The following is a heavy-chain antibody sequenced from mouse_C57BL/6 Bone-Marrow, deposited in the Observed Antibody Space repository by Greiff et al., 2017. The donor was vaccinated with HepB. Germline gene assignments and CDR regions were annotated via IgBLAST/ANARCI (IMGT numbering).Heavy chain of an antibody. CDR2: IYPRSGNT. V-gene: IGHV1-81*01. CDR1: GYTFTSYG. D-gene: IGHD1-1*01. J-gene: IGHJ2*01. CDR3: ARATTVVAHFDY. Sequence: LVESGAELARPGASVKLSCKASGYTFTSYGISWVKQRTGQGLEWIGEIYPRSGNTYYNEKFKGKATLTADKSSSTAYMELRSLTSEDSAVYFCARATTVVAHFDYWGQGTTLTVSS.